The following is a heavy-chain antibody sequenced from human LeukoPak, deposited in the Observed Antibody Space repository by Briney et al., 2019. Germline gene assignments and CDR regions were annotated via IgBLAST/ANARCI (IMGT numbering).Heavy chain of an antibody. CDR3: ARDHGILTGRMDV. CDR1: GFTVSSNY. Sequence: GGSLRLSCAASGFTVSSNYMSWVRQAPGKGLEWVSVIYSGGSTYYADSVKGRFTISRDNSKNTLYLQMNSLRAEDTAVYYCARDHGILTGRMDVWGKGTTVTISS. J-gene: IGHJ6*03. V-gene: IGHV3-53*01. CDR2: IYSGGST. D-gene: IGHD3-9*01.